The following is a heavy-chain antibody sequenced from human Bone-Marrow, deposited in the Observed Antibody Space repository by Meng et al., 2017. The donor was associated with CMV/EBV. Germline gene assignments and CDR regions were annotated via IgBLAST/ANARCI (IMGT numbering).Heavy chain of an antibody. Sequence: GESLKISCAASGFTFSSYSMNWVRQAPGKGLEWVSSISSSSYIYYADSVKGRFTISRDNAKNSLYLQMNSLRAEDTAVYYCARVVEQWLVRYYYYGMDVWGQGNTVTVAS. CDR2: ISSSSYI. J-gene: IGHJ6*02. CDR1: GFTFSSYS. V-gene: IGHV3-21*01. CDR3: ARVVEQWLVRYYYYGMDV. D-gene: IGHD6-19*01.